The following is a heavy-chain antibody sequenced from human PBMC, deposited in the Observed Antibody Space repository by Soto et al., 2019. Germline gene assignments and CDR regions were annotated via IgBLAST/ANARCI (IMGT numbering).Heavy chain of an antibody. Sequence: QITLKESGPTLVKPTQTLTLTCTISGFSLITSGVGVGRIRQPPGKALEWLALIYWDDDKRYSPSLKSRLTITKVTPKIPLGLTMTIMDPVDTATYCCGLIVTGCFTWGRGALVTVSS. CDR1: GFSLITSGVG. D-gene: IGHD3-16*01. CDR3: GLIVTGCFT. CDR2: IYWDDDK. J-gene: IGHJ5*02. V-gene: IGHV2-5*02.